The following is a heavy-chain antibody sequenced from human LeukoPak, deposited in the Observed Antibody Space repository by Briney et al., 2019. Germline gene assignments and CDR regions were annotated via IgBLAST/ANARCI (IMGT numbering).Heavy chain of an antibody. D-gene: IGHD4-11*01. CDR2: IIPIFGTA. CDR1: GGTFSSYA. CDR3: ASLSFGNYVVPFYYYMDV. J-gene: IGHJ6*03. Sequence: ASVTVSCKASGGTFSSYAISWVRQAPGQGLEWMGGIIPIFGTANYAQKFQGRVTITTDESTSTAYMELSSLRSEDTAVYYCASLSFGNYVVPFYYYMDVWGKGTTVTVSS. V-gene: IGHV1-69*05.